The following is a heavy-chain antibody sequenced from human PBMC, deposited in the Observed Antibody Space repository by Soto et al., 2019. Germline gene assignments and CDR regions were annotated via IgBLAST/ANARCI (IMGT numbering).Heavy chain of an antibody. CDR3: ARTFGSGSYSYRGNNWFDS. D-gene: IGHD3-10*01. J-gene: IGHJ5*01. V-gene: IGHV4-39*01. Sequence: PSETLSLTCTVSGGSISNRRYYWGWIRQPPGKGLEWIASIYHTGSMYYNPSLRSRVTISVDTSKNQFSLKLSSATAADTAVYYCARTFGSGSYSYRGNNWFDSWGQGTLVTVSS. CDR2: IYHTGSM. CDR1: GGSISNRRYY.